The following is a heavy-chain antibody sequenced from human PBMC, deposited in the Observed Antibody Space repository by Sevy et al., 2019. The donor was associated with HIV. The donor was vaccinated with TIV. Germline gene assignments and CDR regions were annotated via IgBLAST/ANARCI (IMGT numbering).Heavy chain of an antibody. CDR3: TTNDFWSGYSMI. V-gene: IGHV3-15*07. Sequence: GGSLRLSCAASGFTFSNAWMNWVRQAPGKGLEWVGRIKSKTDGGTTDYAAPVKGIFTISRDDSKTTLYLQMNSLKTEDTALYYCTTNDFWSGYSMIWGQGTLVTVSS. D-gene: IGHD3-3*01. CDR1: GFTFSNAW. J-gene: IGHJ4*02. CDR2: IKSKTDGGTT.